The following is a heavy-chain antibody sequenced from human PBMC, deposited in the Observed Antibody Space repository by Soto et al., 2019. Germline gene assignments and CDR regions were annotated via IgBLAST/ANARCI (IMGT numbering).Heavy chain of an antibody. J-gene: IGHJ4*02. CDR1: GGTFSIYA. CDR2: IIPIFGTA. Sequence: ASVKVSCKASGGTFSIYAISWVRQAPGQGLEWMGGIIPIFGTANYAQKFQGRVTITADESTSTAYMELSSLRSEDTAVYYCARDVIGHDNYETIGYYFDHWGQGTLVTVSS. D-gene: IGHD3-22*01. V-gene: IGHV1-69*13. CDR3: ARDVIGHDNYETIGYYFDH.